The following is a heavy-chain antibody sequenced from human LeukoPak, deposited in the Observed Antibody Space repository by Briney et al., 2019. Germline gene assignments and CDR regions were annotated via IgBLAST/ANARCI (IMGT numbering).Heavy chain of an antibody. CDR1: GFTFSSYG. V-gene: IGHV3-30*02. Sequence: GGSLRLSCGASGFTFSSYGMHWVRQPPGKGLEWVAFIRYDGSNQYYTNSAKGRFTISRDNSKNTLYVQMNSLRGDDTGVYYCAKEGMVTPIDYWGQGTLVTVSS. CDR2: IRYDGSNQ. D-gene: IGHD2-21*02. CDR3: AKEGMVTPIDY. J-gene: IGHJ4*02.